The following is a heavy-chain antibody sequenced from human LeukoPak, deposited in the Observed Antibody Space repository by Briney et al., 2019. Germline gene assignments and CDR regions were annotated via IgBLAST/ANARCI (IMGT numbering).Heavy chain of an antibody. CDR1: GGSLSSGSYY. J-gene: IGHJ6*03. Sequence: SETLSLTCTVSGGSLSSGSYYWSWIRQPAGKGLEWIGRIYTSGSTNYNPSLKSRVTISVDTSKNQFSLKLSSVTAADTAVYYCARVRITMVRGVRNYYYMDVWGRGTTVTVSS. D-gene: IGHD3-10*01. V-gene: IGHV4-61*02. CDR2: IYTSGST. CDR3: ARVRITMVRGVRNYYYMDV.